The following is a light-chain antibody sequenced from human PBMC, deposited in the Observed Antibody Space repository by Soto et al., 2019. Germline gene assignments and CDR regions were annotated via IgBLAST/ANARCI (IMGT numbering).Light chain of an antibody. Sequence: EIIMTQSPATLSVSPGEGATLSCRTSHSISTNLAWYQHKRGQSPRLLVYGASTRATGVPARFSGSGSGAEFPLSISSLPSEDFAVYYCQQYNSWPTFGGGTKVEIK. J-gene: IGKJ4*01. CDR2: GAS. CDR3: QQYNSWPT. V-gene: IGKV3-15*01. CDR1: HSISTN.